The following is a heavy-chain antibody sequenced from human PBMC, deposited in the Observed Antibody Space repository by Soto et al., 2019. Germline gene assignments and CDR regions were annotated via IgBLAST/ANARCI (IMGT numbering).Heavy chain of an antibody. CDR3: AKDLEQWLVRNWFDP. CDR1: GITFRNYA. V-gene: IGHV3-64*04. CDR2: ITSDGGST. J-gene: IGHJ5*02. Sequence: PGGSLRLSCSVSGITFRNYAMHWVRQAPGRGLEYVSGITSDGGSTWHADSVKGRFTISRDNSKNTLYLQMNSLREEDTAVYYCAKDLEQWLVRNWFDPWGQGTLVTVSS. D-gene: IGHD6-19*01.